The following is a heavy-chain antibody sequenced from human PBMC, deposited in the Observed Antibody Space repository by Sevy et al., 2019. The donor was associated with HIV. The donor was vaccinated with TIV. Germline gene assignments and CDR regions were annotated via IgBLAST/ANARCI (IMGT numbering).Heavy chain of an antibody. D-gene: IGHD6-13*01. CDR3: ARGGIAAAGGSFYYFDY. Sequence: ASVKVSCKASGYTFTDYYIHWVRQAPGQGLEWMGWINPNSGGTNYAQKFQGRVTMTRDTSISTAYMELSRLRSDDTAVYYCARGGIAAAGGSFYYFDYWGQGTLVTVSS. CDR2: INPNSGGT. V-gene: IGHV1-2*02. J-gene: IGHJ4*02. CDR1: GYTFTDYY.